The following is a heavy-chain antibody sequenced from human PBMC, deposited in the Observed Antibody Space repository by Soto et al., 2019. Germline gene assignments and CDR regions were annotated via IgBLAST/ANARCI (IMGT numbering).Heavy chain of an antibody. CDR3: ARGSGSYVEPIDY. Sequence: GGSLRLSCAASGFTFSNYGMHWVRQAPGKGLEWVAVIWYDGSNKYYADSVKGRCTISRDNSKNTLYLQMNSLRDEDTAVYYCARGSGSYVEPIDYWGQGSLFTVSS. V-gene: IGHV3-33*01. D-gene: IGHD1-26*01. J-gene: IGHJ4*02. CDR2: IWYDGSNK. CDR1: GFTFSNYG.